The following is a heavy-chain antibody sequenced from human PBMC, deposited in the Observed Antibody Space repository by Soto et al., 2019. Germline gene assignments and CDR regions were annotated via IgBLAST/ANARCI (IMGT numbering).Heavy chain of an antibody. J-gene: IGHJ1*01. D-gene: IGHD4-17*01. V-gene: IGHV4-31*03. CDR1: GGSISSGGYY. CDR2: IYYSGST. Sequence: LSLTCTVSGGSISSGGYYWSWIRQHPGKGLEWIGYIYYSGSTYYNPSLKSRVTISVDTSKNQFSLKLSSVTAADTAVYYCARWTTVTTYAEYFQHWGQGTLVTVSS. CDR3: ARWTTVTTYAEYFQH.